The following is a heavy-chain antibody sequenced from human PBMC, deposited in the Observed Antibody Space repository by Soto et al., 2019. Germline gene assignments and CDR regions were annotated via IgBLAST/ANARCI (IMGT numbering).Heavy chain of an antibody. J-gene: IGHJ4*02. CDR1: GFTFSSYT. V-gene: IGHV3-48*02. CDR3: ARLGPTPFDY. Sequence: EVQLVESGGGLVQPGGSLRLSCAASGFTFSSYTMSWVRQAPGKGLEWVSSINTSSITIRYAYSVKGRFTIPSDSAKNALKPQMNSLRDEDTAVYYCARLGPTPFDYWGQGTLVTVSS. CDR2: INTSSITI.